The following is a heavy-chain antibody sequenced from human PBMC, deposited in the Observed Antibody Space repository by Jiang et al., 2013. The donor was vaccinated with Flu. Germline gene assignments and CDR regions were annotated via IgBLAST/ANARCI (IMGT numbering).Heavy chain of an antibody. CDR3: ARLSSGFNDY. CDR2: IYYSGST. D-gene: IGHD3-10*01. Sequence: LEWIGYIYYSGSTYYNPSLKSRVTISVDTSKNQFSLKLSSVTAADTAVYYCARLSSGFNDYWGQGTLVTVLL. V-gene: IGHV4-31*02. J-gene: IGHJ4*02.